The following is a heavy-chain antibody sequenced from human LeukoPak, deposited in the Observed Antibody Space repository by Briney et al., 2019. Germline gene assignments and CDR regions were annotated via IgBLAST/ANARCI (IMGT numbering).Heavy chain of an antibody. Sequence: SETLSLTCTVSGGSISTSSYYWSWIRQPPGKGLEWIGEINHSGSTNYNPSLKSRVTISLDTSKSQFSLKVRYVTAADTAVYYCARGLNDSWTGENYWGQGTLVTVSS. D-gene: IGHD3-3*01. CDR3: ARGLNDSWTGENY. CDR2: INHSGST. CDR1: GGSISTSSYY. V-gene: IGHV4-39*07. J-gene: IGHJ4*02.